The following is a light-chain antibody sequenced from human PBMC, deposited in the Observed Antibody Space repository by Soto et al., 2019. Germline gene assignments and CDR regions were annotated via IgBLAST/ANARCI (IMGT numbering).Light chain of an antibody. V-gene: IGKV3-15*01. J-gene: IGKJ4*01. Sequence: EIVLTQSPGTLSLSPGARATLSCRARQSVSSSYLAWYQQKPGQAPRLLMFRTSSRATGFPARFSGSGSGTEFNLTISSLQSEDFGVYYCQQYNNWPRATFGGGTKVDIK. CDR1: QSVSSSY. CDR3: QQYNNWPRAT. CDR2: RTS.